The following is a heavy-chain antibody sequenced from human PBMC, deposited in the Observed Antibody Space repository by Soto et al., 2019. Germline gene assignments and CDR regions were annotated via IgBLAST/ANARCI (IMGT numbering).Heavy chain of an antibody. CDR3: ARGHSSSWYVCDY. J-gene: IGHJ4*02. V-gene: IGHV1-8*01. CDR2: MNPNSGNT. Sequence: QVQLVQSGLKWRSPGPSVKASAKAFGYTSTSYDTNGVRQATGQGLEGMGGMNPNSGNTNYAQKFQGRVTMTRNTSISTAYMELSSLRSEDTAVYYCARGHSSSWYVCDYWGQGTLVTVSS. CDR1: GYTSTSYD. D-gene: IGHD6-13*01.